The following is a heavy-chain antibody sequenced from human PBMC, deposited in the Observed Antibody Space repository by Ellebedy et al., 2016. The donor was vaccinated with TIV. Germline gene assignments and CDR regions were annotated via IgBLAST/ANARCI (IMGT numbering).Heavy chain of an antibody. CDR3: ARVDLGLAFDY. J-gene: IGHJ4*02. V-gene: IGHV3-53*01. CDR2: IYSAGTT. Sequence: GESLKISCAVSGFAVSSNYMSWVRQAPGKGLEWVSIIYSAGTTYYADSVKGRFTISKDNSKNTLYLQTNSLRAEDTAVYYCARVDLGLAFDYWGRGTLVTVSS. CDR1: GFAVSSNY. D-gene: IGHD3/OR15-3a*01.